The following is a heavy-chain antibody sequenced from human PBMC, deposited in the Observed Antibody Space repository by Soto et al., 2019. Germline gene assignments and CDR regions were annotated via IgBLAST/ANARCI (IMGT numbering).Heavy chain of an antibody. CDR1: GYTFTNYG. Sequence: QVQLVQSGAEVKKPGASVKVSCKASGYTFTNYGISWVRQAPGLGLEWMGWISAYNGNTNYVQKLQGRVTMTTDTSTCTAYMELRSLRSDDTAVYYCARMGWAPLLWFGECYFDYWGQGTLVTVSS. V-gene: IGHV1-18*01. J-gene: IGHJ4*02. CDR3: ARMGWAPLLWFGECYFDY. CDR2: ISAYNGNT. D-gene: IGHD3-10*01.